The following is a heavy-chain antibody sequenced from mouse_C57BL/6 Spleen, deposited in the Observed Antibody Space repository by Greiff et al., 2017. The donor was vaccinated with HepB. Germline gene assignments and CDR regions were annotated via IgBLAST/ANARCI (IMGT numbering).Heavy chain of an antibody. CDR3: AREGITTEAY. D-gene: IGHD1-1*01. J-gene: IGHJ3*01. V-gene: IGHV1-64*01. CDR1: GYTFTSYW. Sequence: QVQLKQPGAELVKPGASVKLSCKASGYTFTSYWMHWVKQRPGQGLEWIGMIHPNSGSTNYNEKFKSKATLTVDKSSSTAYMQLSSLTSEDSAVYYCAREGITTEAYWGQGTLVTVSA. CDR2: IHPNSGST.